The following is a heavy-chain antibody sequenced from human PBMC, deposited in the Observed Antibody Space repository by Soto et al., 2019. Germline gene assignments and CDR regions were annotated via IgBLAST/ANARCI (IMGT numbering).Heavy chain of an antibody. J-gene: IGHJ4*02. Sequence: EVQLLESGGGLVQPGGSLTLSCAASGFTFNNYAMNWVRQAPGKGLEWVSAISGSGDKTYYADSVKGRFTISRDISKNVVYLQMNSLRADDTAVYYCAKVCERCRYYFDYWGQGTLVTVSS. CDR2: ISGSGDKT. CDR1: GFTFNNYA. CDR3: AKVCERCRYYFDY. V-gene: IGHV3-23*01.